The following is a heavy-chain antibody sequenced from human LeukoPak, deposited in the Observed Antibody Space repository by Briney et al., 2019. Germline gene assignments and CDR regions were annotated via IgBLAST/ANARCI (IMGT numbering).Heavy chain of an antibody. V-gene: IGHV3-53*01. J-gene: IGHJ4*02. Sequence: GGSLRLSCAASGFTVSNSYLSWVRQAPGKGLEWASIIYSGGSTYYADSVKGRFTISRDNSKNTLYLQMNSLRAEDTAVYYCGRDTPDYNSGSYGINYWGQGTLVTVSS. CDR3: GRDTPDYNSGSYGINY. CDR1: GFTVSNSY. D-gene: IGHD3-10*01. CDR2: IYSGGST.